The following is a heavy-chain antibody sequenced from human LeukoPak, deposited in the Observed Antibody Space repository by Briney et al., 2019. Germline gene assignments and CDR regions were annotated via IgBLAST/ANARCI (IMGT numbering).Heavy chain of an antibody. Sequence: PSETLSLTCAVSGGSISSSNWWSWVRQPPGKGLEWIGKIYHSGSTNYNPSLKSRVTISVDKSKNQFSLKLNSVTAADTAVYYCARDLGWSSSGTLDYWGQGTLVTVSS. V-gene: IGHV4-4*02. CDR3: ARDLGWSSSGTLDY. CDR2: IYHSGST. D-gene: IGHD6-13*01. J-gene: IGHJ4*02. CDR1: GGSISSSNW.